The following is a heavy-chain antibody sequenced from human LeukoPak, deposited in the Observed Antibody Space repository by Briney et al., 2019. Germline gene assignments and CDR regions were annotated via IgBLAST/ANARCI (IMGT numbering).Heavy chain of an antibody. J-gene: IGHJ4*02. V-gene: IGHV1-18*01. D-gene: IGHD3-10*01. Sequence: ASVKVSCKASGYTFTSYGISWVRQAPGQGLEWMGWISAYNGNTNYAQKLQGRVTMTRDTSISTAYMELSRLRSDDTAVYYCARDGPTMVRGVMNYWGQGTLVTVSS. CDR1: GYTFTSYG. CDR3: ARDGPTMVRGVMNY. CDR2: ISAYNGNT.